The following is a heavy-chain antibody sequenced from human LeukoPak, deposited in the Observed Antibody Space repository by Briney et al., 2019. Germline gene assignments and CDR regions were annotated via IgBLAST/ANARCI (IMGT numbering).Heavy chain of an antibody. Sequence: SETLSLTCTVSGGPISNYWWSWIRQPPGKGLEWIGYVFDSGGTNYNPSLKSRVTISVDTSKKQFSLKLSSVTAADTAVYYCARNVYGSGSYYLDYWGQGTLVTVSS. D-gene: IGHD3-10*01. V-gene: IGHV4-59*01. CDR3: ARNVYGSGSYYLDY. CDR2: VFDSGGT. J-gene: IGHJ4*02. CDR1: GGPISNYW.